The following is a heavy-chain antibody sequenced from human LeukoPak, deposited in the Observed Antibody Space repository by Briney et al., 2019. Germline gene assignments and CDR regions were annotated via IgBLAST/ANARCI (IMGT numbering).Heavy chain of an antibody. Sequence: PGGSLRLSCAASGFTFSSYGMHWVRQAPGKGLEWVAFIRYDGSNKYYADSVKGRFTISRDNSKNTLYLQMNSLRAEDTAVYYCARGRVRWTYYYYYYMDVWGEGTTVTVSS. CDR1: GFTFSSYG. D-gene: IGHD4-23*01. CDR2: IRYDGSNK. V-gene: IGHV3-30*02. J-gene: IGHJ6*03. CDR3: ARGRVRWTYYYYYYMDV.